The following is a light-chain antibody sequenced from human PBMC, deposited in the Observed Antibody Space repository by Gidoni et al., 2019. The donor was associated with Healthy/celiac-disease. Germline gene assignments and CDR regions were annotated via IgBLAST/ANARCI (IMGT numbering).Light chain of an antibody. CDR1: QSISSY. V-gene: IGKV1-39*01. CDR3: QQSYSTPYT. Sequence: DIQMTQSPSSLSASVGDRVTITCRASQSISSYLNWYQQKPGKAPKLLIYAASSLQSGVPSRFSGSGYGTDLTINISSQQPEDFATYYCQQSYSTPYTFGKGTKLESK. CDR2: AAS. J-gene: IGKJ2*01.